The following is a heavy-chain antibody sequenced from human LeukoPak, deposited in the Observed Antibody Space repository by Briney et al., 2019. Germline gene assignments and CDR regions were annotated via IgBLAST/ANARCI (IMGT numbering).Heavy chain of an antibody. CDR1: GYTFIAYY. CDR2: INPNSGGT. D-gene: IGHD2-2*01. CDR3: ERDSCSSTSCLSIDDY. V-gene: IGHV1-2*02. Sequence: VASVKVSCKASGYTFIAYYMHWVRQAPGQGLEWMGWINPNSGGTNYAQKFQGRVTMTRDTSISTVYMELSRLRSDDTAVYYCERDSCSSTSCLSIDDYWGQGTLVTVSS. J-gene: IGHJ4*02.